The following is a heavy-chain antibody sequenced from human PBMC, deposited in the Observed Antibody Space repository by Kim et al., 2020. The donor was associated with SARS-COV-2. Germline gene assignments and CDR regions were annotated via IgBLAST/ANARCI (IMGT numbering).Heavy chain of an antibody. J-gene: IGHJ4*02. V-gene: IGHV3-33*06. CDR3: AKERRKYCSGGSCHLEY. Sequence: VKGRFTISRDNSKNTLYLRMNNLRAEDTAVYYCAKERRKYCSGGSCHLEYWGQGTLVTVSS. D-gene: IGHD2-15*01.